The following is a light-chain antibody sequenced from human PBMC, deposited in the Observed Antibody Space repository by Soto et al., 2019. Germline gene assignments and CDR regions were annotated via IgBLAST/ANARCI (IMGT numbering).Light chain of an antibody. Sequence: DIQMTQSPSTLSASVGDRVTITCRASQSISSWLAWYQQKPGKAPKLLIYKAYSLESGVPSRFSGSGYGTEFTITISSLQPDDFATYYCQKYNSYPWTFGQGTKVEIK. V-gene: IGKV1-5*03. CDR3: QKYNSYPWT. CDR2: KAY. CDR1: QSISSW. J-gene: IGKJ1*01.